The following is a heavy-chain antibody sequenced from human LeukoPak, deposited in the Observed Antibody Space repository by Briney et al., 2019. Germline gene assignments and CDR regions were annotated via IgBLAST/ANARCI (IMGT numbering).Heavy chain of an antibody. CDR3: TKVAVASADS. J-gene: IGHJ4*02. CDR2: ISPSGSTK. CDR1: GFSFSSYE. Sequence: PGGSLRLSCAASGFSFSSYEMNWVRQAPGKGLEWVSNISPSGSTKYYADSVKGRFTVSRDNAKNSLYLQMNSLRAGDTGVYYCTKVAVASADSWGQGTLVTVSS. V-gene: IGHV3-48*03. D-gene: IGHD6-19*01.